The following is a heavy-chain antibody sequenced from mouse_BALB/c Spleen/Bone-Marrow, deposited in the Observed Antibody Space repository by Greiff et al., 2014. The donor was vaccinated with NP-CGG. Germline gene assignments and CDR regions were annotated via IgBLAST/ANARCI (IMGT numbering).Heavy chain of an antibody. CDR3: AIYYGNYYAMDY. J-gene: IGHJ4*01. Sequence: EVQLQQSGAELVKPGASVKLSCTASGFNIKDTYMHWVKQRPEQGLEWIGRIDPANGNTKYDPKFQGKATITADTSSNTAYLQLSSLTSEXTAVYYCAIYYGNYYAMDYWGQGTSVTVSS. D-gene: IGHD2-1*01. V-gene: IGHV14-3*02. CDR2: IDPANGNT. CDR1: GFNIKDTY.